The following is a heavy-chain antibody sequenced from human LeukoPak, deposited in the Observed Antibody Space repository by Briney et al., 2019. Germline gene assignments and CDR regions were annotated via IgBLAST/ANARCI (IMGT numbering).Heavy chain of an antibody. CDR1: GFTFSSYA. V-gene: IGHV3-23*01. Sequence: GGSLRLSCAASGFTFSSYAMSWVRQAPGKGLEWVSAISGSGGSTYFADSVKGRFTISRDNSKNTLYLQMNSLRAEDTAVYYCARDLGYCTNGVCHTRFDYWGQGTLVAVSS. J-gene: IGHJ4*02. D-gene: IGHD2-8*01. CDR3: ARDLGYCTNGVCHTRFDY. CDR2: ISGSGGST.